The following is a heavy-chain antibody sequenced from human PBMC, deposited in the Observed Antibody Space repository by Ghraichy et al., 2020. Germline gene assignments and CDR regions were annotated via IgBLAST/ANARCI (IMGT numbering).Heavy chain of an antibody. CDR3: ARGWSPRVNWAPNTYYYYYYMDV. CDR2: INHSGST. CDR1: GGSFSGYY. Sequence: SETLSLTCAVYGGSFSGYYWSWIRQPPGKGLEWIGEINHSGSTNYNPSLKSRVTISVDTSKNQFSLKLSSVTAADTAVYYCARGWSPRVNWAPNTYYYYYYMDVWGKGTTVTVSS. D-gene: IGHD7-27*01. J-gene: IGHJ6*03. V-gene: IGHV4-34*01.